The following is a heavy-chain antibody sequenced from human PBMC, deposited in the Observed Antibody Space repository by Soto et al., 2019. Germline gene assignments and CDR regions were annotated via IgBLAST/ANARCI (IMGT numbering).Heavy chain of an antibody. V-gene: IGHV3-30-3*01. D-gene: IGHD2-21*02. Sequence: GGSLRLSCAASGFTFSAYAFHWVRQGPGKGLEWLSVISYDGRETHYADSVEGRFIISRDSSKKTAYLQMNSLRGDDTAVYFCATDPVAVTGSFIDSWGQGTLVTVSS. CDR2: ISYDGRET. J-gene: IGHJ4*02. CDR1: GFTFSAYA. CDR3: ATDPVAVTGSFIDS.